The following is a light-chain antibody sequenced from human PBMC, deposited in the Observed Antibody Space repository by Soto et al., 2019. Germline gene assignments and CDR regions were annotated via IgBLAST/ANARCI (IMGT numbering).Light chain of an antibody. Sequence: EIVLTQSPATLSLSPGERATLSCRTSQSVRKYFAWYQQKPGRAPRLLIYDASSRATGIPARFIGSGSGTEFTLTISSLEPEDFAIYYCQQRSNWPITFGQGTRLEIK. CDR1: QSVRKY. V-gene: IGKV3-11*01. J-gene: IGKJ5*01. CDR3: QQRSNWPIT. CDR2: DAS.